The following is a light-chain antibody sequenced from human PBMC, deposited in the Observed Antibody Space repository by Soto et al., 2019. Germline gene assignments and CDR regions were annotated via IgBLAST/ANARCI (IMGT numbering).Light chain of an antibody. CDR1: QSVENY. Sequence: EIVLTQSPATLSLSPGERATLSCRASQSVENYLAWFQQTRGQAPRLLIYDTSNRAAGIPDRFSGSGSGTDFTLTISSLEAEDFAVYYCNQRYIWTPLTFGGGTKVEIK. V-gene: IGKV3-11*01. CDR3: NQRYIWTPLT. J-gene: IGKJ4*01. CDR2: DTS.